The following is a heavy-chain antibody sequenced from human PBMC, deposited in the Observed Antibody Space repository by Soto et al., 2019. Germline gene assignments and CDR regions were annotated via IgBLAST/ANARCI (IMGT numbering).Heavy chain of an antibody. CDR3: AREDSIIIPAVADF. Sequence: GGSLILSCAVSGFTLTNYCINWVRQAPGKGLEWVSSVSKSDYTYYSDSAKGRFTISRDNAQNSVSLQMNNLRAEDTAVYYCAREDSIIIPAVADFWGQGTLVTVSS. J-gene: IGHJ4*02. V-gene: IGHV3-21*01. D-gene: IGHD6-19*01. CDR2: VSKSDYT. CDR1: GFTLTNYC.